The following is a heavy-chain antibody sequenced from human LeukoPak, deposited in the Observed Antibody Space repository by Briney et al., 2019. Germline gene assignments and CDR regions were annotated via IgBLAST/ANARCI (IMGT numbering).Heavy chain of an antibody. D-gene: IGHD6-13*01. Sequence: PGGSLRLSCAASGFTFSSYAMTWVRQAPGKGLEWVSSISDSGGSTYYADSVKGRFTISRDNSKNTLYLQMNSLRVEDTAVYYCAKKAEYSSSWLALDYWGQGTLVTVSS. J-gene: IGHJ4*02. CDR2: ISDSGGST. CDR1: GFTFSSYA. V-gene: IGHV3-23*01. CDR3: AKKAEYSSSWLALDY.